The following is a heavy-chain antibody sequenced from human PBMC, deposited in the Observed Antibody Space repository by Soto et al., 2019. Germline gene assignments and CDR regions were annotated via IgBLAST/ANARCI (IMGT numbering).Heavy chain of an antibody. CDR3: AQTTPSIPWCDP. Sequence: EVQLLESGGGLVQPGGSLRLSCAASGFTFSSYAMSWVRQAPGKGLEWVSAISAGGGNTYYRDSVKGRFTISRANSKNTLYLQMNSLRAEDTAVYFCAQTTPSIPWCDPCGQGTLVTVSS. J-gene: IGHJ5*02. D-gene: IGHD1-1*01. CDR2: ISAGGGNT. CDR1: GFTFSSYA. V-gene: IGHV3-23*01.